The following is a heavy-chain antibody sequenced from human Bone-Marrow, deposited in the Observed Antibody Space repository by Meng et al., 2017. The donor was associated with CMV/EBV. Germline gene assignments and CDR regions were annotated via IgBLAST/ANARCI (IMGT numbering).Heavy chain of an antibody. J-gene: IGHJ4*01. CDR3: ARGMGSYYFEY. D-gene: IGHD2-8*01. V-gene: IGHV4-34*01. CDR2: INHSGST. Sequence: SETLSLTCAVYGGSFSGYYWSWIRQPPGKGLEWIGEINHSGSTNYNPSLKSRVTISVDTSKNQFSLKLSSVTAADTAVYYCARGMGSYYFEYWGQGTLVTVSS. CDR1: GGSFSGYY.